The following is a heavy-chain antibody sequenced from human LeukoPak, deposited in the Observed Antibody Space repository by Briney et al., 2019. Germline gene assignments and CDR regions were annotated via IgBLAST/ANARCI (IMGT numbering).Heavy chain of an antibody. V-gene: IGHV3-30*02. CDR1: GFTFRNYG. D-gene: IGHD3-3*01. CDR3: AKDGLRYDFWSGYWIDY. Sequence: GGSLRLSCAASGFTFRNYGMHWVRQAPGKGLECVAVIWSDGSNKQYADSVKGRFTISRDNSKNTLYLQMNSLRAEDTAVYYCAKDGLRYDFWSGYWIDYWGQGTLVTVSS. J-gene: IGHJ4*02. CDR2: IWSDGSNK.